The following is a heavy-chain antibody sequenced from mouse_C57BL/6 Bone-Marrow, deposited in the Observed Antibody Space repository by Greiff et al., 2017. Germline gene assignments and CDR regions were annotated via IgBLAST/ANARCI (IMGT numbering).Heavy chain of an antibody. J-gene: IGHJ1*03. D-gene: IGHD1-1*01. V-gene: IGHV10-1*01. CDR1: GFSFNTYA. CDR3: VGGYYYGSEGYFDV. Sequence: EVKLVESGGGLVQPKGSLQLSCAASGFSFNTYALNWFRQAPGPGLELVSRIRSKSNNYATYYADSVKGSFTISRDDSESMLYLQMNNLKTDDTAMYYGVGGYYYGSEGYFDVGGTGTTGTVSS. CDR2: IRSKSNNYAT.